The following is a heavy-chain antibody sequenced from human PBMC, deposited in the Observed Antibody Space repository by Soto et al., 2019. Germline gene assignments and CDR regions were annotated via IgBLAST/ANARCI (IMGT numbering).Heavy chain of an antibody. CDR2: IYPGDSDS. CDR1: GYSFTRYW. V-gene: IGHV5-51*01. Sequence: PGESLKISCKGSGYSFTRYWIGWVRQMPGKGLQWMGIIYPGDSDSRYSPSFPSQVTISADKSISTAYLQWSSLMASDNAMYYSARGSYYDTRGQLPDYYYYYGMDVWGPGTTVTVSS. J-gene: IGHJ6*02. D-gene: IGHD3-22*01. CDR3: ARGSYYDTRGQLPDYYYYYGMDV.